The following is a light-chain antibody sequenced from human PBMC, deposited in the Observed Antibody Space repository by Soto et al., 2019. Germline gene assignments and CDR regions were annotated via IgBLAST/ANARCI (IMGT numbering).Light chain of an antibody. J-gene: IGLJ2*01. CDR1: SSDVGGYNY. CDR3: TSYTSSSTPVV. V-gene: IGLV2-14*01. CDR2: EVS. Sequence: QSALTQPASVSGSPGQSITISCTGTSSDVGGYNYVSWYQQHPGKAPKLMIYEVSNRPSGVSNRFSGSKSGNPASLTISGLQAEDEADYYCTSYTSSSTPVVFGAGTKLTVL.